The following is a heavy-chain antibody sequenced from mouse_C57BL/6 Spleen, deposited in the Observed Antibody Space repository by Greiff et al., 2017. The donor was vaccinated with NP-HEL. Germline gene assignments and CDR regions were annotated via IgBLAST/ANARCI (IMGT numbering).Heavy chain of an antibody. CDR2: IHPNSGST. Sequence: VKLQESGAELVKPGASVKLSCKASGYTFTSYWMHWVKQRPGQGLEWIGMIHPNSGSTNYNEKFKSKATLTVDKSSSIAYMQLSSLTSEDSAVYYCAREELQDYWGQGTTLTVSS. V-gene: IGHV1-64*01. CDR1: GYTFTSYW. CDR3: AREELQDY. J-gene: IGHJ2*01. D-gene: IGHD2-1*01.